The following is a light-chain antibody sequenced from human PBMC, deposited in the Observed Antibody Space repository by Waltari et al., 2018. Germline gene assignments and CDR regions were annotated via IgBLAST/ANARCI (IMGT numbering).Light chain of an antibody. V-gene: IGKV1-8*01. Sequence: AIRITQSPSSLSASTGDRVTITCGASQGISSYLAWYQQKPGKAPKVLIYAASTLQSGVPSRFSGSGSGTDFTLTISCLQSEDFAIYYCQQYYSNPATFGQGTKVEIK. J-gene: IGKJ1*01. CDR3: QQYYSNPAT. CDR2: AAS. CDR1: QGISSY.